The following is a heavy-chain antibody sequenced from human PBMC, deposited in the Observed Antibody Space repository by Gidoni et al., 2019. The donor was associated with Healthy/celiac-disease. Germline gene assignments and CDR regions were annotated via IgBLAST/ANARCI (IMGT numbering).Heavy chain of an antibody. CDR3: ARGRVVEPAYYYYYGMDV. Sequence: QVQLQQWGAGLLKPSETLSLTCAVYGGSFRGYYWNWIRQPPGKGLEWIGEIRHSGSTKYNPSLKSRVTISVDTSKKQFSLKLSSVTAADTAVYYCARGRVVEPAYYYYYGMDVWGQGTTVTVSS. CDR2: IRHSGST. D-gene: IGHD2-15*01. CDR1: GGSFRGYY. J-gene: IGHJ6*02. V-gene: IGHV4-34*01.